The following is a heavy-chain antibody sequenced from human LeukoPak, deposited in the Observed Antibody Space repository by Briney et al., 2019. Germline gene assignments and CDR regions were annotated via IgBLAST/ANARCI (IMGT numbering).Heavy chain of an antibody. CDR1: GFTFSSYS. Sequence: GESLRLSCAASGFTFSSYSMNWVRQAPGKGLEWVSSISSSSYIYYADSVKGRFTISRDNAKNSLYLQMNSLRAEDTAVYYCARDQVYSGYDFFDYWGQGTLVTVSS. D-gene: IGHD5-12*01. J-gene: IGHJ4*02. CDR2: ISSSSYI. V-gene: IGHV3-21*01. CDR3: ARDQVYSGYDFFDY.